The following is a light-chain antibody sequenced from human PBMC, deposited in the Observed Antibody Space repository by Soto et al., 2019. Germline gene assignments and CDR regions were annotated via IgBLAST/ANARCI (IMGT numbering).Light chain of an antibody. V-gene: IGLV2-8*01. CDR1: SRDVGAYNY. CDR2: DVN. J-gene: IGLJ2*01. CDR3: GSQAGSSAV. Sequence: QSALTQPPSASGSPGQSVTISCTGTSRDVGAYNYVSWYQQHPGKAPKVIIYDVNKRPSGVPDRFSGSKSGITASLTVSGLQTEDEADYYCGSQAGSSAVFGGGTQLTVL.